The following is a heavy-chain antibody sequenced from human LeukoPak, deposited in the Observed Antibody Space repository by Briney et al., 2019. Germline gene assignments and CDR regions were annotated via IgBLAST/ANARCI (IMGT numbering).Heavy chain of an antibody. CDR1: GFTFSSYW. D-gene: IGHD3-10*01. Sequence: PGGSLRLSCAASGFTFSSYWMSWVRQAPGKGLEWVANIKQDGSERYYVDSVKGRFTISRDNAKNSLYLQMNSLRAEDTAVYYCARDPSMVRGENTPYFDYWGQGTLVTVSS. CDR3: ARDPSMVRGENTPYFDY. CDR2: IKQDGSER. J-gene: IGHJ4*02. V-gene: IGHV3-7*01.